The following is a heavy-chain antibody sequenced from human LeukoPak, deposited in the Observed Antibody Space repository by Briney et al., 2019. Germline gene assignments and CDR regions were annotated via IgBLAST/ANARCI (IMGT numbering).Heavy chain of an antibody. CDR3: ARDFYHDSSGSSFDY. V-gene: IGHV3-21*01. D-gene: IGHD3-22*01. CDR2: VSSSSSYI. CDR1: GFTFSSYS. Sequence: PGGSLRLSCAASGFTFSSYSMNWVRQAPGKGLEWVSSVSSSSSYIYYADSVKGRFTISRDYAKNSLYLQMNSLRAEDTAVYYCARDFYHDSSGSSFDYWGQGTLVTVSS. J-gene: IGHJ4*02.